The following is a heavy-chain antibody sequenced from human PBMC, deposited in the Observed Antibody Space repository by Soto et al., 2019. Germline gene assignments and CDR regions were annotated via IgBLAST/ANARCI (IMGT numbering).Heavy chain of an antibody. CDR1: GYGFTTYG. CDR2: IGAHNGNT. Sequence: QVHLVQSGAEVKKPGASVKVSCKGSGYGFTTYGITWVRQAPGQGLEWMAWIGAHNGNTNYAQKVQGSVTVTRDTSTSTAYMELRSLRYDDTAVYYCARGRYGDYWGQGALVTVSS. CDR3: ARGRYGDY. J-gene: IGHJ4*02. V-gene: IGHV1-18*01. D-gene: IGHD1-1*01.